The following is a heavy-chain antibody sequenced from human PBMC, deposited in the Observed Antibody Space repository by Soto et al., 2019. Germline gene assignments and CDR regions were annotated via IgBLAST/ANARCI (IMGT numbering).Heavy chain of an antibody. CDR2: ISSSSSYI. CDR1: GFTFSSYS. J-gene: IGHJ4*02. CDR3: ARGVNYYGSASYYHEYYFDY. V-gene: IGHV3-21*01. Sequence: EVQLVESGGGLVKPGGSLRLSCAASGFTFSSYSMNWVRQAPGKGLEWVSSISSSSSYIYYADSVKGRFTISRDNAKNSLYLQMNSLRAEDTSVYYCARGVNYYGSASYYHEYYFDYWGQGTLVTVSS. D-gene: IGHD3-10*01.